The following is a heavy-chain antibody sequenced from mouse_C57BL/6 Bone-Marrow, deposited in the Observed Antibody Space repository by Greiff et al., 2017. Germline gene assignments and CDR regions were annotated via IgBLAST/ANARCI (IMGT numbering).Heavy chain of an antibody. Sequence: QVQLKESGAELVRPGASVTLSCKASGYTFTDYEMHWVKQTPVHGLEWIGAIDPETGGTAYNQKFKGKAILTADKSSSTAYMELRSLTSEDSAVYYGTSLTSGYWGQGTTLTVSS. CDR1: GYTFTDYE. J-gene: IGHJ2*01. CDR3: TSLTSGY. CDR2: IDPETGGT. D-gene: IGHD1-1*01. V-gene: IGHV1-15*01.